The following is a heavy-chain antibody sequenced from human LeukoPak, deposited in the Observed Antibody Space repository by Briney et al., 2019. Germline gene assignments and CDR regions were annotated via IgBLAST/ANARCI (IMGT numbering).Heavy chain of an antibody. J-gene: IGHJ4*02. V-gene: IGHV4-30-4*01. D-gene: IGHD4-17*01. CDR3: ARDVNDYGDSNYFDY. Sequence: PSETLSLTCTVSGGSISSGDYYWSWIRQPPGKGLEWIGYIYYSGSTYYNPSLKSRVTISVDTSKNQFSLKLSSVTAADTAVYYCARDVNDYGDSNYFDYWGQGTLVTVSS. CDR2: IYYSGST. CDR1: GGSISSGDYY.